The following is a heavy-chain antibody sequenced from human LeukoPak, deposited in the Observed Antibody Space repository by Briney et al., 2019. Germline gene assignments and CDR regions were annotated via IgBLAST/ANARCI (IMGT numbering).Heavy chain of an antibody. V-gene: IGHV5-51*01. CDR1: GYTFSDYW. CDR3: ARLHRYGSGRYWFDP. Sequence: GESLKIPCKASGYTFSDYWIGWLRQMPGQGLVCMVTIFVGDSDTRYSPSFQGQVTTSVDRSISTAYLQWTSLKASDPAVYYCARLHRYGSGRYWFDPWGQGTLVTDS. D-gene: IGHD3-10*01. J-gene: IGHJ5*02. CDR2: IFVGDSDT.